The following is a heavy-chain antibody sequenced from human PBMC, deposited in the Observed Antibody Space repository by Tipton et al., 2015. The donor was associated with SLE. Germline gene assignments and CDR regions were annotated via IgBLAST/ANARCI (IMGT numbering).Heavy chain of an antibody. CDR1: GGSISSYY. Sequence: TLSLTCTVSGGSISSYYWSWIRQPPGKGLEWIGYIYYSGSTNYNPSLKSRVTISVDTSKNQFSLHLTSVTSADTAVYYCANYFYDATGYQSVDDWGQGARVSVSS. J-gene: IGHJ4*02. D-gene: IGHD3-9*01. CDR2: IYYSGST. V-gene: IGHV4-59*01. CDR3: ANYFYDATGYQSVDD.